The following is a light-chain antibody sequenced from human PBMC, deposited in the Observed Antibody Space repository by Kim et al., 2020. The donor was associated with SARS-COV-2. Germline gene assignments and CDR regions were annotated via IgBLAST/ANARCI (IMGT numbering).Light chain of an antibody. V-gene: IGKV3-15*01. J-gene: IGKJ2*01. CDR3: QNYEGLPPYT. CDR1: QRVWTR. CDR2: DAS. Sequence: CPGQQVPPSCRAVQRVWTRVAWDQQRRGQAPKLLIFDASTRATGVPARFSGSGSGTDFTLTITSLQSEEYAIYYCQNYEGLPPYTFGLGTKLEI.